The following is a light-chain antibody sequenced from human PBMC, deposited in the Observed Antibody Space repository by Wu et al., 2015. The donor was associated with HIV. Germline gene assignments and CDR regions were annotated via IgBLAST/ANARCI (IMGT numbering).Light chain of an antibody. CDR1: QTISNL. V-gene: IGKV1-39*01. Sequence: DIHLTQSPSSLSASIGDRVTITCRASQTISNLLSWYQQKPGKAPRLLINAASNLHSGVPSRFSGRGSGAEFTLTIASLQPEDVATYYCQQSFSNFWTFGQGTKVEVK. J-gene: IGKJ1*01. CDR2: AAS. CDR3: QQSFSNFWT.